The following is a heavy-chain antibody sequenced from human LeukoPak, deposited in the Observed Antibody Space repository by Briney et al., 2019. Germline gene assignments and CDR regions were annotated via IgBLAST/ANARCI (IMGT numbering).Heavy chain of an antibody. CDR1: GFTFDDYA. Sequence: GGSLRLSCAASGFTFDDYAMHWVRQAPGKGLEWVSGISWNSGSIGYADSVKGRFTISRDNAKNSLYLQMNSLRAEDTAVYYCAREGYSSSWAFDYWGQGTLVTVSS. D-gene: IGHD6-13*01. V-gene: IGHV3-9*01. CDR2: ISWNSGSI. CDR3: AREGYSSSWAFDY. J-gene: IGHJ4*02.